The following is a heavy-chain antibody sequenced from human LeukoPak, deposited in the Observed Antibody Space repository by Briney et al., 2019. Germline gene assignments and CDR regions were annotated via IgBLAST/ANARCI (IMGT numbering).Heavy chain of an antibody. CDR2: FKSGDTT. Sequence: ASETLSLTCTVSDDSISSRTFYWGWIRQPPGRGLEWIGSFKSGDTTYYMSSLKSRVTLFVDTSRKQFSLELTSVTAADTAVYYCARQRAWFGEWAFDNWGRGTLVTVSS. CDR3: ARQRAWFGEWAFDN. CDR1: DDSISSRTFY. J-gene: IGHJ4*02. V-gene: IGHV4-39*01. D-gene: IGHD3-10*01.